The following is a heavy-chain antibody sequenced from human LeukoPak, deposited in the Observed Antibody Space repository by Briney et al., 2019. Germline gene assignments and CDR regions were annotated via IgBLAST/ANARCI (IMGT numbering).Heavy chain of an antibody. Sequence: EASVKVSCXASGYTLTGYYMHWVRQAPGQGLEWMERINPNSGGTNYAQKFQGRVTMTRDTSISTAYMELSRLRSDDTAVYYCAREGDYEAFDIWGQGTMVTVSS. J-gene: IGHJ3*02. V-gene: IGHV1-2*06. D-gene: IGHD4-17*01. CDR1: GYTLTGYY. CDR3: AREGDYEAFDI. CDR2: INPNSGGT.